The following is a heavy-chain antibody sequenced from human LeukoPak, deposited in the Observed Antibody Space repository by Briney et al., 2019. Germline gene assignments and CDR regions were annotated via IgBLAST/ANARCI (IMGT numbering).Heavy chain of an antibody. V-gene: IGHV4-34*01. CDR1: GGSFSGYY. CDR2: INHSGST. J-gene: IGHJ2*01. Sequence: PSETLSLTCAVYGGSFSGYYWSWIRQPPGKGLEWIGEINHSGSTNYNPPLKSRVTISVDTSKNQFSLKLSSVTAADTAVYYCATQLGYSSGWYLRSYWYFDLWGRGTLVTVSS. CDR3: ATQLGYSSGWYLRSYWYFDL. D-gene: IGHD6-19*01.